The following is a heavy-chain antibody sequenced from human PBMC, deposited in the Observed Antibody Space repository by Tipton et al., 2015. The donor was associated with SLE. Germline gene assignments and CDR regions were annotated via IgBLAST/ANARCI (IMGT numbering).Heavy chain of an antibody. Sequence: TLSLTCTVSGGSISSSSYYWGCIRRPPGKGLEWIGSIYYSGSTYYNPSLKRRVTISVDTSKNQFSLKLSSVTAADTAVYYCATTYDTFPASFDYWGQGTLVTVSS. CDR3: ATTYDTFPASFDY. J-gene: IGHJ4*02. V-gene: IGHV4-39*01. D-gene: IGHD3-22*01. CDR1: GGSISSSSYY. CDR2: IYYSGST.